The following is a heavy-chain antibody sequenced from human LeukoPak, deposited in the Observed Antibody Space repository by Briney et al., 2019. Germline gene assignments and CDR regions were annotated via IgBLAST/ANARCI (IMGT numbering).Heavy chain of an antibody. D-gene: IGHD2-15*01. J-gene: IGHJ3*02. V-gene: IGHV4-30-4*01. CDR2: IYDSGST. Sequence: SETLSLTCTVSGGSISSGDYYWSWIRQPPGKGLEWIGYIYDSGSTYYNPSLKSRITISVDTSENRFSLKLSSVTATDTAVYYCARDCSGGSCYGAFDIWGQGTMVTVSS. CDR1: GGSISSGDYY. CDR3: ARDCSGGSCYGAFDI.